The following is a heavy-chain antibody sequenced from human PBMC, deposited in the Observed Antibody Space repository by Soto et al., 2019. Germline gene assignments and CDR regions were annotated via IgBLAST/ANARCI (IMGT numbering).Heavy chain of an antibody. Sequence: TLSLTRPLPGGATNSGYYHPTSIRQSPERGLEWIGYIHHSGSILYNPSLKSRVTISVDTSKNQFSLHLSSVTAADTAVYFCAREDDGGDTLDVWGQGTTVTVSS. CDR3: AREDDGGDTLDV. V-gene: IGHV4-30-4*08. D-gene: IGHD2-21*02. CDR1: GGATNSGYYH. J-gene: IGHJ6*02. CDR2: IHHSGSI.